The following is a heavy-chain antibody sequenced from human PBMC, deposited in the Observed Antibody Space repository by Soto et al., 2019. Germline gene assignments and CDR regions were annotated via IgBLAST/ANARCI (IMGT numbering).Heavy chain of an antibody. CDR1: GYTFTDYY. CDR3: VRDRVPTAPEFDY. D-gene: IGHD5-12*01. Sequence: QVQLVQSGAEVKKPGASVKVSCKASGYTFTDYYIHWVRQAPGQGPEWLGWTNTNTGDTNYAQKFKGRVTVTRDTSTNTAYMDLYRLTSDDTAVYYCVRDRVPTAPEFDYWGQGTLITVSS. CDR2: TNTNTGDT. J-gene: IGHJ4*02. V-gene: IGHV1-2*02.